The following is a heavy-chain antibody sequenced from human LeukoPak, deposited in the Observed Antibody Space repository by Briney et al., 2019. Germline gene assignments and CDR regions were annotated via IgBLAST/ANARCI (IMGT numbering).Heavy chain of an antibody. D-gene: IGHD3-3*01. CDR2: IYHSGST. CDR3: ARVPKSLGITIFGVAFDY. CDR1: GGSISSGGYY. J-gene: IGHJ4*02. V-gene: IGHV4-31*03. Sequence: SETLSLTCTVSGGSISSGGYYWSWIRQHPGKGLEWIGYIYHSGSTYYNPSLKSRVTISVDTSKNQFSLKLSSVTAADTAVYYCARVPKSLGITIFGVAFDYWGQGTLVTVSS.